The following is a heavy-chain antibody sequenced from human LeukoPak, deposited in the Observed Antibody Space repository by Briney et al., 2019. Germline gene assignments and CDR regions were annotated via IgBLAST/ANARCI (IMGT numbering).Heavy chain of an antibody. CDR2: INTSGGHT. CDR1: GFAFNNYA. V-gene: IGHV3-23*01. Sequence: GGSLRLSCAASGFAFNNYAMSWVRQAPGKGLEWVSGINTSGGHTYFADSVKGRFTISRDNSKNTLYLQMNSLRAEDTAVYYCAKDDSKTLDHFDYWGQGALVTVSS. J-gene: IGHJ4*02. D-gene: IGHD5-18*01. CDR3: AKDDSKTLDHFDY.